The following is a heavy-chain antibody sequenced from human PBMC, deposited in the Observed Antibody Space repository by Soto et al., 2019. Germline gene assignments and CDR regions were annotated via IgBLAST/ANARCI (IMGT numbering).Heavy chain of an antibody. Sequence: QVQLQQWGAGLLKPSETLSLTCAVYGGSFSGHYWSWIRQSPGKGLEWIGEINHSGTTNYNPSLESRVTISVDTSKNQFSLKLSSVIVADTAVYYCARVDDYWGQGTLVTVSS. CDR2: INHSGTT. CDR3: ARVDDY. J-gene: IGHJ4*02. CDR1: GGSFSGHY. V-gene: IGHV4-34*01.